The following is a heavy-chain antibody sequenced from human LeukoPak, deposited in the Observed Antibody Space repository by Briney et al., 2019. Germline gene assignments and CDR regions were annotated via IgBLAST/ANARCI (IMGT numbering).Heavy chain of an antibody. V-gene: IGHV1-2*02. CDR1: GYSFTDYY. Sequence: PVASVKVSCKTSGYSFTDYYMHWVRQAPGQGLEWMGWINPNSGGTSSAQKFQGRVTMTRDTSITTVYMEVSWLTSDDTAIYYCARADRLHGGPYLIGPWGQGTPVTVSS. CDR2: INPNSGGT. J-gene: IGHJ5*02. CDR3: ARADRLHGGPYLIGP. D-gene: IGHD2-21*01.